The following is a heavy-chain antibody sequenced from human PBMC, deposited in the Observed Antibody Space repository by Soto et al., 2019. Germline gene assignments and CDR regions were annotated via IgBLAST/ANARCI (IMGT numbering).Heavy chain of an antibody. CDR1: GFTVSSYA. J-gene: IGHJ4*02. Sequence: EVQLLESGGGLVQPGGSLRLSCAASGFTVSSYAMNWVRQAPGKGLEWVSAISGSGVITYYADSVKGRFTISRDNSKNTLYLQMNSLRAEDTAVYYCAKVARITTVTKVLDWGQGTLVTVSS. CDR2: ISGSGVIT. D-gene: IGHD4-17*01. CDR3: AKVARITTVTKVLD. V-gene: IGHV3-23*01.